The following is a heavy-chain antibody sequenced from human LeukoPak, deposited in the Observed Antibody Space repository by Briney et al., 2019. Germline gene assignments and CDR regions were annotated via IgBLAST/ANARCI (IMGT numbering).Heavy chain of an antibody. CDR3: ARGTSRRIAVAGI. Sequence: SETLSLTCAVYGGSFSGYYWSWIRQPPGKGLEWIGEINHSGSTNYNPSLKSRFTISVDTSKNQFSLKLSSVTAADTAVYYCARGTSRRIAVAGIWGQGTLVTVSS. V-gene: IGHV4-34*01. CDR1: GGSFSGYY. D-gene: IGHD6-19*01. CDR2: INHSGST. J-gene: IGHJ4*02.